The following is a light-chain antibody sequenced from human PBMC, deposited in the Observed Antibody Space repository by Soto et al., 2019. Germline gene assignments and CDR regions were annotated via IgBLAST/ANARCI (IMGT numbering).Light chain of an antibody. CDR3: QSYDSSLSAYV. V-gene: IGLV1-40*01. Sequence: QPVLTQPPSVSGAPGQRVTISCTGSSSNIGAGYDAHWYQHLPGTAPKLLIYYNSNRPSGVPDRFSGSKSDTSASLAITGLQAEDEADYYCQSYDSSLSAYVFGTGTKVTVL. J-gene: IGLJ1*01. CDR2: YNS. CDR1: SSNIGAGYD.